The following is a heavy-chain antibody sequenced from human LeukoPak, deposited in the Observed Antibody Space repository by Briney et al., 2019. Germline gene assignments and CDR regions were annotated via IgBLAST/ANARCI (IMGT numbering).Heavy chain of an antibody. CDR2: IYYSGST. D-gene: IGHD2-15*01. CDR3: ARSTYCSGGSCSHNWFDP. Sequence: SETLSLTCTVSGGSISSSSYYWGWLRQPPGKGLEWIGSIYYSGSTYYNPSLKSRVTISVDTSKNPFSLKLSSVTAADTAVYYCARSTYCSGGSCSHNWFDPWCQGTLVTVSS. CDR1: GGSISSSSYY. V-gene: IGHV4-39*07. J-gene: IGHJ5*02.